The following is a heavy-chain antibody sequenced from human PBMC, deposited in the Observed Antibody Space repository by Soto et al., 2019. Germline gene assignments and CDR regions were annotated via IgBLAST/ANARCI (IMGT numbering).Heavy chain of an antibody. D-gene: IGHD3-22*01. V-gene: IGHV3-33*01. CDR1: GFTFSSYG. CDR3: ARDFYYYDSSGYGNDAFDI. CDR2: IWYDGSNK. J-gene: IGHJ3*02. Sequence: QVQLVESGGGVVQPGRSLRLSCAASGFTFSSYGMHWVRQAPGKGLEWVAVIWYDGSNKYYADSVKGRFTISRDNSKNTLYLQRNSLRAEDTAVYYCARDFYYYDSSGYGNDAFDIWGQGTMVTVSS.